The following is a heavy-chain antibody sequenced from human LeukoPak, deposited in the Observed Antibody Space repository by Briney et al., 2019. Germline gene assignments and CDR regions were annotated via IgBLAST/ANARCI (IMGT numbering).Heavy chain of an antibody. CDR1: GFTFSSYA. V-gene: IGHV3-23*01. J-gene: IGHJ4*02. D-gene: IGHD2-15*01. Sequence: GGSLRLSCAASGFTFSSYAMSWVRQAPGKGPEWVSAISGSGGSTYYADSVKGRFTISRDNSKNTLYLQMNSLRAEDTAVYYCAKGSVYCSGGSCYSGLFDYWGQGTLVTVSS. CDR3: AKGSVYCSGGSCYSGLFDY. CDR2: ISGSGGST.